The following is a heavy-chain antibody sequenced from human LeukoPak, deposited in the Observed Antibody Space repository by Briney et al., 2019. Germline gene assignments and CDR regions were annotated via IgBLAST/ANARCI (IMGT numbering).Heavy chain of an antibody. CDR2: IYYSGST. Sequence: SETLSLTCTVSGGSISSGDHYWSWIRQPPGKGLEWIGYIYYSGSTYYNPSLKSRVTISVDTSKNQFSLKLSSVTAADTAVYYCARLEQRITIFGVVRTFDYWGQGTLVTVSS. D-gene: IGHD3-3*01. V-gene: IGHV4-30-4*01. CDR3: ARLEQRITIFGVVRTFDY. J-gene: IGHJ4*02. CDR1: GGSISSGDHY.